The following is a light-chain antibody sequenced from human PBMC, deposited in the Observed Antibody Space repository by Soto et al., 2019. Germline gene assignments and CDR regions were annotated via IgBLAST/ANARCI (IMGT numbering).Light chain of an antibody. V-gene: IGLV2-14*01. J-gene: IGLJ3*02. Sequence: QSALTQPASVSGSPGQSITISCTGTSSDVGDYYYVSWYQHHPGKSPKLIIYEVSSRPSGVSNRFSGSKSGNTASLTISGLQAEDEADYYCCSYRGINSLVFGGGTKLTVL. CDR3: CSYRGINSLV. CDR2: EVS. CDR1: SSDVGDYYY.